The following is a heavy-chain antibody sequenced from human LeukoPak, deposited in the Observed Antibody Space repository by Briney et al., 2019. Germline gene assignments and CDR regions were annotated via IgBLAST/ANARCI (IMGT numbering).Heavy chain of an antibody. D-gene: IGHD1-26*01. CDR2: IRYDGSNK. CDR3: AREYSGSSTSAWNYFDY. V-gene: IGHV3-30*02. CDR1: GFTFSSYG. J-gene: IGHJ4*02. Sequence: GGSLRLSCAASGFTFSSYGMHWVRQAPGKGLEWVAFIRYDGSNKYYADSVKGRFTISRDNAKNSLYLQMNSLRAEDTAVYYCAREYSGSSTSAWNYFDYWGQGTLVTVSS.